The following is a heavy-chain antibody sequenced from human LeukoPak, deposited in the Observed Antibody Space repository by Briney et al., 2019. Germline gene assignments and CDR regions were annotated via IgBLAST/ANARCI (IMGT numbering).Heavy chain of an antibody. CDR2: INPSGGST. V-gene: IGHV1-46*01. Sequence: ASVKVSCKASGYTFTSYYMHWVRQAPGQGLEWMGIINPSGGSTSYAQKFQGRVTMTRDMSTSTVYMELSSLRSEDTAVYYCARDGAIAAYMDVWGKGTTVTVSS. CDR3: ARDGAIAAYMDV. CDR1: GYTFTSYY. J-gene: IGHJ6*03. D-gene: IGHD6-6*01.